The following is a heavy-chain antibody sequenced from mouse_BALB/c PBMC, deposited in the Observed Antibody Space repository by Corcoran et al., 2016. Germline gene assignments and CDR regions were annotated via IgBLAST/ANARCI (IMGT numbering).Heavy chain of an antibody. V-gene: IGHV9-1*02. Sequence: QIQLVQSGPELKKPGETVKISCKASGYTFTNYGMNWVKQAPGKGLKWMGWINTYTGEPTYADDFKGRFAFSLETSASTAYLQINNLKNEDMATYFCAIITTKNYAMDYWGQGTSVTVSS. CDR2: INTYTGEP. CDR3: AIITTKNYAMDY. CDR1: GYTFTNYG. D-gene: IGHD2-12*01. J-gene: IGHJ4*01.